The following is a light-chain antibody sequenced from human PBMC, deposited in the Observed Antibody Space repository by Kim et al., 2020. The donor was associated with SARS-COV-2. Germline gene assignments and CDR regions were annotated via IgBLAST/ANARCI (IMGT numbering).Light chain of an antibody. J-gene: IGKJ2*01. V-gene: IGKV3-20*01. CDR1: QSVSSSY. CDR2: GAS. CDR3: QQYGSSPLYT. Sequence: SPGERATLSCRASQSVSSSYLACYQQKPGQAPRLLIYGASSRATGIPDRFSGSGSGTDFTLTISRLEPEDFAVYYCQQYGSSPLYTFGQGTKLEIK.